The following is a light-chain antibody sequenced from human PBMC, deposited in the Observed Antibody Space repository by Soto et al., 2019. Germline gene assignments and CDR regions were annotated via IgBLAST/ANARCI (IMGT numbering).Light chain of an antibody. CDR3: QLYGTLPLT. V-gene: IGKV3-20*01. CDR1: QSVRSNY. Sequence: EIVLTQSPGTLSLSPWERATLSCRASQSVRSNYLAWYQQKPGQAPRLLIYGASSRATGIPDRFSGTGSGTDFTLTISRLEPEDFAVYYCQLYGTLPLTFGGGTKVDIK. J-gene: IGKJ4*01. CDR2: GAS.